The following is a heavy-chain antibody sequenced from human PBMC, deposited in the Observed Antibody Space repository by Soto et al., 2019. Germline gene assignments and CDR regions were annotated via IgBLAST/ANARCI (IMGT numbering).Heavy chain of an antibody. J-gene: IGHJ6*02. Sequence: GESLKISCKGSGYSFTSYWISWVRQMPGKGLEWMGRIDPSDSYTNYSPSFQGHVTISADKSISTAYLQWSSLKASDTAMYYCARRGPYYDFWSAQRDDYYGMDVWGQGTTVTV. CDR3: ARRGPYYDFWSAQRDDYYGMDV. D-gene: IGHD3-3*01. CDR2: IDPSDSYT. V-gene: IGHV5-10-1*01. CDR1: GYSFTSYW.